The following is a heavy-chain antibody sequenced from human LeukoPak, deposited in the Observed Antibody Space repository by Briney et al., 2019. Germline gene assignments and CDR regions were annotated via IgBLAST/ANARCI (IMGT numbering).Heavy chain of an antibody. CDR1: GGSISSGGYS. V-gene: IGHV4-30-2*01. D-gene: IGHD6-13*01. CDR2: IYHSGST. Sequence: SETLSLTCAVSGGSISSGGYSWSWIRQPPGKGLEWIGYIYHSGSTYYNPSLKSRVTISVDRSKNQFSLKLSSVTAADTAVYYCARGGDQQLVDHDAFDIWGQGTMVTVSS. CDR3: ARGGDQQLVDHDAFDI. J-gene: IGHJ3*02.